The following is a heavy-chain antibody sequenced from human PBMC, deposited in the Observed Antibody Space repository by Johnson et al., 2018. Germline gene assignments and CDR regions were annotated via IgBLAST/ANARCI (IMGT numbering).Heavy chain of an antibody. CDR1: GFTFRDYY. V-gene: IGHV3-30*03. J-gene: IGHJ3*02. D-gene: IGHD6-19*01. Sequence: QVQLVQSGGRLVKPGGSLRLSCAASGFTFRDYYMSWIRQAPGQGLEWVAVISYDGSNKYYADSVKGRVTISRDSSKSTLYLQMNSLGAEDTAVYYCVRTKLKQWPDGFDIWGQGTMVTGSS. CDR2: ISYDGSNK. CDR3: VRTKLKQWPDGFDI.